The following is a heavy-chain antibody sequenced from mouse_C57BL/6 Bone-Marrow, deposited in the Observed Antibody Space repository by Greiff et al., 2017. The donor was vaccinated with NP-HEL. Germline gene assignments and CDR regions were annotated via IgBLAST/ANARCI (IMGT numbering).Heavy chain of an antibody. CDR1: GYTFTDYY. V-gene: IGHV1-26*01. CDR3: ARGIYYGNFFAY. CDR2: INPNNGGT. J-gene: IGHJ3*01. D-gene: IGHD2-1*01. Sequence: VQLQQSGPELVKPGASVKISCKASGYTFTDYYMNWVKQSHGKSLEWIGDINPNNGGTSYNQKFKGKATLTVDKSSSTAYMELRSLTSEDSAVYYCARGIYYGNFFAYWGQGTLVTVSA.